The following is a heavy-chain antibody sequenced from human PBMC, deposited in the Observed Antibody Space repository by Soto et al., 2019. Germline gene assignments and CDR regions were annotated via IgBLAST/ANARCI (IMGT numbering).Heavy chain of an antibody. CDR2: IKSKSDGETT. Sequence: EVQLVESGGGLVKPGGSLRLSCAASGFTFSNAWMNWVRQAPGKGLEWVGRIKSKSDGETTGYAAPVKGRFTISRDDSKNTLYLQMNSLKTEDTAVYYCTTGLTYYYDSSGYYWAGGMDVWGQGITVTVSS. J-gene: IGHJ6*02. CDR3: TTGLTYYYDSSGYYWAGGMDV. V-gene: IGHV3-15*01. CDR1: GFTFSNAW. D-gene: IGHD3-22*01.